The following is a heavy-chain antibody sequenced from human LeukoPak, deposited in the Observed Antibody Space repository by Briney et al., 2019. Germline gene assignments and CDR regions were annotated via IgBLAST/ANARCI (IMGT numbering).Heavy chain of an antibody. V-gene: IGHV3-7*01. Sequence: TGGSLRLSCAASGFTFSTYWMSWVRQAPGKGLEWVANIKQDGSQKQYVDSVKGRFTISRDDAKNSLYLQMNSLRAEDTAVYYCARDGSSSLSSSAPPPTDFDYWGQGILVTVSS. CDR1: GFTFSTYW. D-gene: IGHD6-6*01. CDR2: IKQDGSQK. J-gene: IGHJ4*02. CDR3: ARDGSSSLSSSAPPPTDFDY.